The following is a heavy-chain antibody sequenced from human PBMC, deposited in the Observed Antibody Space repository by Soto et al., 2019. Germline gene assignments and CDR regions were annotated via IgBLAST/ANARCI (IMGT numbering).Heavy chain of an antibody. CDR1: GFSLSTSGVG. Sequence: KESGPTLVKPTQTLTLTCTFSGFSLSTSGVGVGWLRQPPGKALEWLALIYWDDDKRYSPSLKSRLTITKDTSKNQVVLTMTNMDPVDTGTYYCAHYGDYRTAFGIWGQGTMVTVSS. J-gene: IGHJ3*02. CDR3: AHYGDYRTAFGI. D-gene: IGHD4-17*01. CDR2: IYWDDDK. V-gene: IGHV2-5*02.